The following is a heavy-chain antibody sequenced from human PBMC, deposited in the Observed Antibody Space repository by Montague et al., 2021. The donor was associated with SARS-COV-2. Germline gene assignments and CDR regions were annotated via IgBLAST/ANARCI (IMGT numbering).Heavy chain of an antibody. Sequence: SETLSLTCTVSGGSISSFYWSWFRQPPGKGLEWIGYISDSGSTNYNPSLTSRATMSVDTSKNQFSLKVNSVTAADTAVYYCARQEYYYDSSGYGRMDWFDPWGQGTLVTVSS. J-gene: IGHJ5*02. CDR3: ARQEYYYDSSGYGRMDWFDP. CDR1: GGSISSFY. V-gene: IGHV4-59*08. CDR2: ISDSGST. D-gene: IGHD3-22*01.